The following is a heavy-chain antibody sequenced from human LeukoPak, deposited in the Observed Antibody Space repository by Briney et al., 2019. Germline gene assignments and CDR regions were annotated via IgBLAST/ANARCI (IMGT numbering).Heavy chain of an antibody. V-gene: IGHV1-18*01. D-gene: IGHD3-9*01. CDR2: ISAYNGNT. CDR3: ARGRGDYDILTGYYSGMDI. CDR1: VYTFTSYG. J-gene: IGHJ3*02. Sequence: ASVKVSCKASVYTFTSYGISWVRQAPGQGLEWMGWISAYNGNTNYAQKLQGRVTMTTDTSTSTAYMELRSLRSDDTAVYYCARGRGDYDILTGYYSGMDIWGQGTMVTVSS.